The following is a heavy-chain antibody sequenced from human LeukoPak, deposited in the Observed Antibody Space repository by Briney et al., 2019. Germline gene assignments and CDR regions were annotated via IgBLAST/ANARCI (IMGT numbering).Heavy chain of an antibody. CDR3: ARAPTLITMVREYGFDY. V-gene: IGHV4-59*12. CDR1: GGSISNYY. D-gene: IGHD3-10*01. Sequence: SETLSLTCTVSGGSISNYYWSWIRQPPGKGLEWIGSIYYSGSTYYNPSLKSRVTISVDTSKNQFSLKLSSVTAADTAVYYCARAPTLITMVREYGFDYWGQGTLVTVSS. J-gene: IGHJ4*02. CDR2: IYYSGST.